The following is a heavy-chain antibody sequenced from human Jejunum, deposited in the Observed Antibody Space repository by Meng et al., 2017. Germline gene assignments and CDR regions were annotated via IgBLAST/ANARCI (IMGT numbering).Heavy chain of an antibody. V-gene: IGHV4-61*02. CDR1: GDSINSGSYY. Sequence: SETLSLTCTVSGDSINSGSYYWSWIRQPAGKGLQWIGRLNRSGRVTYNPSLARRVTILEGTSTNQFSLNLRSVTAADTAVYSCAKDTRGGYSHGGVHHCGQGTLVTVSS. D-gene: IGHD5-18*01. CDR3: AKDTRGGYSHGGVHH. J-gene: IGHJ5*02. CDR2: LNRSGRV.